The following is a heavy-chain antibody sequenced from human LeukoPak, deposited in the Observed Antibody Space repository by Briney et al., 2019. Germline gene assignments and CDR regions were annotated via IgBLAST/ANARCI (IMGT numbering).Heavy chain of an antibody. CDR1: GCTFTGYY. D-gene: IGHD3-10*01. CDR3: ARDRLLWFGEGDAFDI. CDR2: INPNSGGT. V-gene: IGHV1-2*02. J-gene: IGHJ3*02. Sequence: ASVKVSCKASGCTFTGYYMHWVRQAPGQGLEWMGWINPNSGGTNYAQKFQGRVTMTRDTSISTAYMELSRLRSDDTAVYYCARDRLLWFGEGDAFDIWGQGTMVTVSS.